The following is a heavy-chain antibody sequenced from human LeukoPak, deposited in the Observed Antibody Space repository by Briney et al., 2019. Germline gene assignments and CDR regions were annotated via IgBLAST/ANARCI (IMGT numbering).Heavy chain of an antibody. D-gene: IGHD5-18*01. CDR3: ARGSRGYSYG. CDR1: GGSFSGYY. Sequence: SETLSLTCAVYGGSFSGYYWSWIRQPPGKGLEWIGYIYYSGSTNYNPSLKSRVTISVDTSKNQSSLKLSSVTAADTAVYYCARGSRGYSYGWGQGTLVTVSS. J-gene: IGHJ4*02. CDR2: IYYSGST. V-gene: IGHV4-59*01.